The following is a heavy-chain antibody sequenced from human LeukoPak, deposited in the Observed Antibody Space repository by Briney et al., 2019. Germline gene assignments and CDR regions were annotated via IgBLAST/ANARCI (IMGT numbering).Heavy chain of an antibody. V-gene: IGHV4-39*01. D-gene: IGHD1-7*01. J-gene: IGHJ5*02. CDR1: GGSISSSSYY. Sequence: SETLSLTCTVSGGSISSSSYYWGWLRQPPGKGLEWIGSIYYSGSTYYNPSLKSRVTISVDTSKNQFSLKLSSVTAADTAVYYCGSGQLELPFDPWGQGTLVTVSS. CDR2: IYYSGST. CDR3: GSGQLELPFDP.